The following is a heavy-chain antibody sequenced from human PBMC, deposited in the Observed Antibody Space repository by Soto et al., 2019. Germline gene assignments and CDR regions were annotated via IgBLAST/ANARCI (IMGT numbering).Heavy chain of an antibody. CDR3: ARRKNARYCTNSVCGNWFDP. Sequence: GESLKISCKGSGYSFTSYWIGWVRQMPGKGLEWMGIIYPGDSDTRYSPSFQGQVTISADKSISTAYLQWRRLKASDTAMYYCARRKNARYCTNSVCGNWFDPWGQEPLVTFSS. D-gene: IGHD2-8*01. CDR1: GYSFTSYW. V-gene: IGHV5-51*01. J-gene: IGHJ5*02. CDR2: IYPGDSDT.